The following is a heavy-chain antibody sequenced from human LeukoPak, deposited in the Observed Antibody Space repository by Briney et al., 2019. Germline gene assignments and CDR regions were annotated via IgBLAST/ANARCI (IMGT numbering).Heavy chain of an antibody. CDR1: GGSIRSGDYS. CDR2: IYYSGST. V-gene: IGHV4-30-4*01. D-gene: IGHD3-9*01. J-gene: IGHJ3*02. CDR3: ARSYYDILTGPGDFHI. Sequence: SETLSLTCTVSGGSIRSGDYSWSWIRQPPGKGLEWIGYIYYSGSTYYNPSLKSRVTISVDTSKNQFSLKLSSVTAADTAVYYCARSYYDILTGPGDFHIWGQGTMVTVSS.